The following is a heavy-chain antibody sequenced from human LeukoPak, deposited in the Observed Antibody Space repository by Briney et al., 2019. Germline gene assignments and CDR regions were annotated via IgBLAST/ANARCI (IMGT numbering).Heavy chain of an antibody. V-gene: IGHV3-20*04. CDR1: GFTFDDYG. D-gene: IGHD2-15*01. CDR2: INWNGGST. Sequence: GGSLRLSCAASGFTFDDYGMSWVRQAPGKGLEWVSGINWNGGSTGYADSVKGRFTISRDNAKNSLYLQMNSLRAEDTAVYYCARGGRYCSGGSCYASAFDIWGQGTMVTVSS. CDR3: ARGGRYCSGGSCYASAFDI. J-gene: IGHJ3*02.